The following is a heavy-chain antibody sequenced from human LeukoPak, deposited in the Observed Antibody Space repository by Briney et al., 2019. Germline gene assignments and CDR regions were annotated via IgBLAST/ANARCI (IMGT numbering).Heavy chain of an antibody. CDR2: INEDGGEI. D-gene: IGHD1-26*01. V-gene: IGHV3-7*01. Sequence: GGSLRLSCAASGFTFSSSWMTWVRQAPGKGLEWVASINEDGGEIHYVDSVKGRFTISRDNAKNSLYLQMNSLRAEDTAVYYCARDFGQWQLNGGYYFDYWGQGTLVTVSS. J-gene: IGHJ4*02. CDR3: ARDFGQWQLNGGYYFDY. CDR1: GFTFSSSW.